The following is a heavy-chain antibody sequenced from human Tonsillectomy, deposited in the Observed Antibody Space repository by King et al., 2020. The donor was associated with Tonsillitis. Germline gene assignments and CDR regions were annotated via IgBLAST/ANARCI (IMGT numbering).Heavy chain of an antibody. CDR3: ARHPRNPFDGNTYFPAAFAI. V-gene: IGHV5-51*01. D-gene: IGHD2/OR15-2a*01. Sequence: VQLVESGAEVKKPGESLKISCKASGYIFTTYWIAWVRQMPGKGLECMGIIYPGDSNTRYSPSFQGQVTISADKSTSTASLQWSSLKASDSAIYYCARHPRNPFDGNTYFPAAFAIWGQGTLVTVSS. CDR2: IYPGDSNT. J-gene: IGHJ3*02. CDR1: GYIFTTYW.